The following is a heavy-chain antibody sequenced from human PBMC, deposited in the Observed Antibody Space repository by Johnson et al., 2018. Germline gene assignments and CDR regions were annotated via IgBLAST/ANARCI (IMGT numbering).Heavy chain of an antibody. CDR2: IYYSGST. J-gene: IGHJ3*01. CDR1: GGSISSYY. Sequence: QVQLQESGPGLVKPSETLSLTCSVSGGSISSYYWSWIRQPPGKGLEWIGYIYYSGSTNYNPPLKSRVTISIDTSKRRFSRRLTSVTAADTAVYYCARGPAVREGNNSIKYAFDFLGQGTMVTVSS. D-gene: IGHD5-24*01. V-gene: IGHV4-59*01. CDR3: ARGPAVREGNNSIKYAFDF.